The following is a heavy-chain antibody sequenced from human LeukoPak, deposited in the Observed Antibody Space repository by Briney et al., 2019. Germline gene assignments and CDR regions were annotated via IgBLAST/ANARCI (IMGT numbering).Heavy chain of an antibody. CDR2: IYTGDSDT. J-gene: IGHJ4*02. D-gene: IGHD2-15*01. CDR3: ARHVYCSGGSCRARFDY. V-gene: IGHV5-51*01. CDR1: GYSFTSYW. Sequence: GESLKISCKGSGYSFTSYWIGWVRQMPGKGLEWMGIIYTGDSDTRYSPSFQGQVTISADKSISTAYLQWSSLKASDTAMYYCARHVYCSGGSCRARFDYWVQGALVTVSS.